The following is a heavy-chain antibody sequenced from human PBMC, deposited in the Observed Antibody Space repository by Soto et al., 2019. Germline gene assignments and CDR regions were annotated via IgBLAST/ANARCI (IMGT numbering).Heavy chain of an antibody. CDR1: GGSIRSYY. V-gene: IGHV4-4*07. CDR2: IYTSGST. Sequence: SETLSLTCNVSGGSIRSYYWSWVRQPAGKPLEWIGRIYTSGSTNYNPSLKSRVSMSVDTSKNTLYLQMNSLRAEDTAVYYCARVAVAQYGSGSYYLPRYYYYGMDVWGQGTTVTVSS. J-gene: IGHJ6*02. D-gene: IGHD3-10*01. CDR3: ARVAVAQYGSGSYYLPRYYYYGMDV.